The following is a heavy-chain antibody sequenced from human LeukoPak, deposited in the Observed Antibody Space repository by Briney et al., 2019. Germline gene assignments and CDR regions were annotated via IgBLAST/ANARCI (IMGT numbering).Heavy chain of an antibody. V-gene: IGHV3-48*02. CDR2: INHNAEMI. Sequence: GGSLRLSCEASGFPFGSYVMSWVRQAPGKGLEWIAYINHNAEMIFYPDFVKGRFSISRDNTKNSLYLLMNALRYEDTAIYYCARDHDWAFDLWGQGTLVTVSS. CDR3: ARDHDWAFDL. D-gene: IGHD3-9*01. CDR1: GFPFGSYV. J-gene: IGHJ4*02.